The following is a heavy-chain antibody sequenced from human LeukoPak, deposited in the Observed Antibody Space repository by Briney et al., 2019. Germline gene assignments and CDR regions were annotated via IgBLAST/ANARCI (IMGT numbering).Heavy chain of an antibody. D-gene: IGHD6-19*01. J-gene: IGHJ4*02. CDR3: ARTGYSSGLWSAYYFDY. CDR2: IYYSGST. Sequence: SETLSLSCTVSGGSISSYYWSWIRQPPGKGLAWIGYIYYSGSTNYNPSLKSRVTISVDTSKNQFSLKLSSVTAADTAVYYCARTGYSSGLWSAYYFDYWGQGTLVTVSS. V-gene: IGHV4-59*01. CDR1: GGSISSYY.